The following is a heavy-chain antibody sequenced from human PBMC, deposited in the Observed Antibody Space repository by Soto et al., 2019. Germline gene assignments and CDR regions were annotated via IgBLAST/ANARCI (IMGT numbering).Heavy chain of an antibody. D-gene: IGHD6-6*01. Sequence: QVQLVESGGGVVQPGRSLRLSCAASGFTFSSYGMHWVRQAPGKGLEWVAVISYDGSNKYYADSVKGRFTISRDNSKNTLYLRMNSLRAEDTAVYYCAKDGYSSSSGDYYYYGMDVWGQGTTVTVSS. J-gene: IGHJ6*02. V-gene: IGHV3-30*18. CDR1: GFTFSSYG. CDR3: AKDGYSSSSGDYYYYGMDV. CDR2: ISYDGSNK.